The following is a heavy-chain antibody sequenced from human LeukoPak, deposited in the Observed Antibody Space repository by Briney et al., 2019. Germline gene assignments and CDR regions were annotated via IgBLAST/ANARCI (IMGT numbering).Heavy chain of an antibody. Sequence: GGSLRLSCAASGFTFSSYAMSWVRQAPGKGLEWVSAISGSGGSTYYADSVKGRFTISRDNSKNTLYLQMNSLRAEDTAVYYCARAPYGSGSRTPFYYYYYGMDVWGQGTTVTVSS. CDR1: GFTFSSYA. CDR2: ISGSGGST. V-gene: IGHV3-23*01. D-gene: IGHD3-10*01. J-gene: IGHJ6*02. CDR3: ARAPYGSGSRTPFYYYYYGMDV.